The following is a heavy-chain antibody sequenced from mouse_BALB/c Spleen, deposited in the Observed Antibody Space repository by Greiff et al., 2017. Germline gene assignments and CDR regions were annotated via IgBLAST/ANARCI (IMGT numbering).Heavy chain of an antibody. CDR3: ARVYGHYAMDY. CDR1: GFSLTGYG. CDR2: IWGDGST. V-gene: IGHV2-6-7*01. D-gene: IGHD2-10*02. Sequence: VMLVESGPGLVAPSQSLSITCTVSGFSLTGYGVNWVRQPPGKGLEWLGMIWGDGSTDYNSALKSRLSISKDNSKSQVFLKINSLQTDDTARYYCARVYGHYAMDYWGQGTSVTVSS. J-gene: IGHJ4*01.